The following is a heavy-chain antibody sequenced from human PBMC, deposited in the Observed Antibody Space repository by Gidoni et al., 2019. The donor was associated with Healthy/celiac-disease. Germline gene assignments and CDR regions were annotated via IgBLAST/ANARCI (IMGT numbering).Heavy chain of an antibody. D-gene: IGHD4-17*01. Sequence: QVQLQQWGAGLLKPSETLSLTCAVYGGSFSGYYWSWLRQPPGKGLEWIGEINHSGSTNYNPTLKSRVTISVDTSKNQSSLKLSSVTAADTAVYYCARTYTVTTWNLPGVTWYFDLWGRGTLVTVSS. J-gene: IGHJ2*01. CDR3: ARTYTVTTWNLPGVTWYFDL. CDR2: INHSGST. V-gene: IGHV4-34*01. CDR1: GGSFSGYY.